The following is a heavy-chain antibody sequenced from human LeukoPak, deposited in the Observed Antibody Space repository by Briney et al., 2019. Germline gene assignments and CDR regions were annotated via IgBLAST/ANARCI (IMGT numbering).Heavy chain of an antibody. D-gene: IGHD5-24*01. CDR3: ARRDPGMAIDFDY. J-gene: IGHJ4*02. CDR1: GFTFSSYG. Sequence: GGSLRLSCAASGFTFSSYGMHWVRQAPGKGLEWMAVISYDGSNKYYADSVKGRFTVSRDNSKNTLYLQMNSLRAEDTAVYYCARRDPGMAIDFDYWGQGTLVTVSS. V-gene: IGHV3-33*05. CDR2: ISYDGSNK.